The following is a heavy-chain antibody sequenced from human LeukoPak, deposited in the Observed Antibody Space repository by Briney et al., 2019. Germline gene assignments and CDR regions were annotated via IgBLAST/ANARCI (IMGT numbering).Heavy chain of an antibody. V-gene: IGHV4-39*07. J-gene: IGHJ4*02. CDR2: IYYSGTT. CDR1: GVSISSSSYY. CDR3: ARDSGAWGSYVWPVDY. Sequence: SETLSLTCTVSGVSISSSSYYWGWIRQPPGKGLEWIGSIYYSGTTFYNPSLKSRVTISEDTSKTPFSLTLSSVPAADTAVYYCARDSGAWGSYVWPVDYWGQGTLVTVSS. D-gene: IGHD1-26*01.